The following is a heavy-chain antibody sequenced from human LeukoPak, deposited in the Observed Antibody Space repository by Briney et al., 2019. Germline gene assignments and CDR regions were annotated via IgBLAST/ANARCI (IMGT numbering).Heavy chain of an antibody. Sequence: PGGSLRLSCAASGFTFSSYGMHWVRQAPGKGLEWVAFIRYDGSNKYYADSVKGRFTISRDNSKNTLYLQMNSLRAEDTAVYYCARDGGYYYDSSGYIEFDYWGQGTLVTVSS. D-gene: IGHD3-22*01. J-gene: IGHJ4*02. CDR2: IRYDGSNK. CDR3: ARDGGYYYDSSGYIEFDY. CDR1: GFTFSSYG. V-gene: IGHV3-30*02.